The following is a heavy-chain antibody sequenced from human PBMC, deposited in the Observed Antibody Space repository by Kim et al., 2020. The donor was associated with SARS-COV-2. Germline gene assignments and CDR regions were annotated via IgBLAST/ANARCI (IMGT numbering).Heavy chain of an antibody. CDR2: IKSKTDGGTT. Sequence: GGSLRLSCAASGFTFSNAWMSWVRQAPGKGLEWVGCIKSKTDGGTTDYAAPVEGRFTISRDDSKNTLYLQMNSLKTEDTAVYYCTTDESFGSFYHPHDYWGQGTLVTVSS. V-gene: IGHV3-15*01. D-gene: IGHD3-3*01. CDR1: GFTFSNAW. CDR3: TTDESFGSFYHPHDY. J-gene: IGHJ4*02.